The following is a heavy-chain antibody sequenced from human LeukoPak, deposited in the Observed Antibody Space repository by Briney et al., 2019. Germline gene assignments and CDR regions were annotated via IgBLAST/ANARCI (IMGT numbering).Heavy chain of an antibody. CDR3: AKDGEGDYGDLYGMDV. Sequence: GGSLRLSCAASGLTISDYWMHWVRQAPGKGLEWVAVIWYDGSNKYYADSVKGRFTISRDNSKNTLYLQMNSLRAEDTAVYYCAKDGEGDYGDLYGMDVWGQGTTVTVSS. CDR1: GLTISDYW. V-gene: IGHV3-33*06. CDR2: IWYDGSNK. D-gene: IGHD4-17*01. J-gene: IGHJ6*02.